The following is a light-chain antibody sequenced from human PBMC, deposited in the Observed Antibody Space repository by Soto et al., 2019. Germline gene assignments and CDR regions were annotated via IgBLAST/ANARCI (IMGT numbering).Light chain of an antibody. CDR3: QQYNNWPPT. CDR2: GAS. CDR1: QSVSSN. J-gene: IGKJ5*01. V-gene: IGKV3-15*01. Sequence: EIVMTQSPATLSVSPGERATLSCRASQSVSSNLAWYQQKPGQAPRLLIYGASTRATGISGRFSGSRSATDVTLTISSLQSEDFAVYYCQQYNNWPPTFGQGTRLEIK.